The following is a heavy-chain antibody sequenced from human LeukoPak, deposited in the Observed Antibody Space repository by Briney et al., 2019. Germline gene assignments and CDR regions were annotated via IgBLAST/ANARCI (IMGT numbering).Heavy chain of an antibody. V-gene: IGHV5-51*01. J-gene: IGHJ4*02. D-gene: IGHD2-15*01. Sequence: GESLNISCKASGYSFSSYWIAWVRQMSGKGLGWLGIIYPGDSDTRYSPSFQGQVTISADKSINTAYLQWNSLKASDTAIYYCARFVGACSGGNCYSDYWGQGTLVTVSS. CDR1: GYSFSSYW. CDR3: ARFVGACSGGNCYSDY. CDR2: IYPGDSDT.